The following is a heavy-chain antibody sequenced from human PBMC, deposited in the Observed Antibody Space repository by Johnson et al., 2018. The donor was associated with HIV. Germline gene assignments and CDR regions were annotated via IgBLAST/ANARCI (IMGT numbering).Heavy chain of an antibody. V-gene: IGHV3-74*02. CDR3: ARHYGWGDHWDAFDI. CDR1: RFTFSDYY. J-gene: IGHJ3*02. CDR2: INSDGSST. D-gene: IGHD4-17*01. Sequence: VQLVESGGGWVKPGGSLRLSCAASRFTFSDYYMTWIRQAPGKGLVWVSRINSDGSSTNYADSVKGRFTISRDNAKNTLYLQMSSLRAEDTAVYYCARHYGWGDHWDAFDIWGQGTMVTVSS.